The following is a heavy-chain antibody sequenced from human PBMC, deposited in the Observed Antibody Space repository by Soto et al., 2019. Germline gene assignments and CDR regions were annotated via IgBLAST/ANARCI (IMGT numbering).Heavy chain of an antibody. D-gene: IGHD5-18*01. V-gene: IGHV4-59*01. CDR1: GGSISTYY. J-gene: IGHJ5*02. CDR3: ARSLYSYGVRFDP. CDR2: IYYSGNT. Sequence: SETLSLTCTVSGGSISTYYWSWIRQPPGKGLEWIKYIYYSGNTNYNPSLKSRVTISVDTSKNQFSLKLSSVTAADSAVYYCARSLYSYGVRFDPWGQGTLVTVSS.